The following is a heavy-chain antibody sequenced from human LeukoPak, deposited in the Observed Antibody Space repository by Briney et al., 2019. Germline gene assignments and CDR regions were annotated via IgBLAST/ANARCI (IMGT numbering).Heavy chain of an antibody. CDR3: ARDWDYYDSSGYYVDY. V-gene: IGHV1-18*01. Sequence: ASVKVSCKASGYTFTSYGISWVRQAPGQGLEWMGWISAYNGNTNYAQKLQGRVTMTTDTSTSTAYMEPRSLRSDDTAVYYCARDWDYYDSSGYYVDYWGQGALVTVSS. CDR1: GYTFTSYG. J-gene: IGHJ4*02. D-gene: IGHD3-22*01. CDR2: ISAYNGNT.